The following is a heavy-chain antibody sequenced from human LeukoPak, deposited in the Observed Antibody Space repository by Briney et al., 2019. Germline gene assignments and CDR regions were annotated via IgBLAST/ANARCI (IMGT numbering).Heavy chain of an antibody. D-gene: IGHD2-8*02. CDR3: ARLRYWWTFDY. J-gene: IGHJ4*02. Sequence: SETLSLICTVSGGSVSSYYWSWIRQPPGKGLEWIGYIYYSGSTNYNPSLKSRVTISVDTSKNQFSLKLSSVTAADTAVYYCARLRYWWTFDYWGQGTLVTVSS. V-gene: IGHV4-59*08. CDR2: IYYSGST. CDR1: GGSVSSYY.